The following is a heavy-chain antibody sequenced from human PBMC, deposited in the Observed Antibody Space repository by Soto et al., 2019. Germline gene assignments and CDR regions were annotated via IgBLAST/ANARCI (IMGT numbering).Heavy chain of an antibody. CDR3: ARQNYDYVWGSYRFDY. Sequence: SETLSLTCAVYGGSFSGYYWSWIRQPPGKGLEWIGEINHSGSTNYNPSLKSRVTISVDTSKNQFSLKLSSVTAADTAVYYCARQNYDYVWGSYRFDYWGQGTLVTVSS. CDR1: GGSFSGYY. CDR2: INHSGST. J-gene: IGHJ4*02. D-gene: IGHD3-16*02. V-gene: IGHV4-34*01.